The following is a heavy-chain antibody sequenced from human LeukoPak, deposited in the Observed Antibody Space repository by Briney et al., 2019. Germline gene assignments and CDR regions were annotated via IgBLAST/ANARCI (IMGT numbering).Heavy chain of an antibody. Sequence: SETLSLTCAVYGGSFSGYYWGWIRQPPGKGLEWIGEINHSGSTNYNPSLKSRVTISVDTSKNQFSLKLSSVTAADTAVYYCARAGRRILRFLEWPNGPDYWGQGTLVTVSS. J-gene: IGHJ4*02. V-gene: IGHV4-34*01. CDR2: INHSGST. D-gene: IGHD3-3*01. CDR3: ARAGRRILRFLEWPNGPDY. CDR1: GGSFSGYY.